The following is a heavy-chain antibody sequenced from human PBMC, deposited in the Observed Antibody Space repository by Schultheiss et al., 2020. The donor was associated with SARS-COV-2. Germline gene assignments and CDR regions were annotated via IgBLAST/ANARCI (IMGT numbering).Heavy chain of an antibody. CDR1: GGSFSGYY. J-gene: IGHJ4*02. CDR2: INHSGST. CDR3: ARTPSIAAAGVVDY. D-gene: IGHD6-13*01. Sequence: SETLSLTCAVSGGSFSGYYWSWIRQPPGKGLEWIGEINHSGSTNYNPSLKSRVTISVDTSKNQFSLKLISVTAADTAVYYCARTPSIAAAGVVDYWGQGTLVTVSS. V-gene: IGHV4-34*01.